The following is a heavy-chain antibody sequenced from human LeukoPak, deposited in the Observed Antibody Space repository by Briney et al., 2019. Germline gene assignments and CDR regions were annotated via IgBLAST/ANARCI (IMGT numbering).Heavy chain of an antibody. J-gene: IGHJ4*02. D-gene: IGHD3-9*01. Sequence: ASVKVSCKASGHTFTSYGISWVRQAPGQGLEWMGWISAYNGNTNYAQKLQGRVTMTTDTSTSTAYMELRSLRSDDTAVYYCARRYYDILTGYYPASRERYFDYWGQGTLVTVSS. V-gene: IGHV1-18*04. CDR1: GHTFTSYG. CDR3: ARRYYDILTGYYPASRERYFDY. CDR2: ISAYNGNT.